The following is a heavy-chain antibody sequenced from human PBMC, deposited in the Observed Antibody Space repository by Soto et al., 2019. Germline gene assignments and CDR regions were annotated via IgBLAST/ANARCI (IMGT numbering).Heavy chain of an antibody. CDR1: DDSINSDKYY. D-gene: IGHD6-6*01. V-gene: IGHV4-39*01. Sequence: SETLSLTCSVSDDSINSDKYYWGWIRQPPGKGLEWIGSIYYRGNAYYNPSLQTRVTISLDKSKSQFSLKLNSVTAADSAVYFCASLEGLATSSYYFDFWGPGALVTVFS. CDR3: ASLEGLATSSYYFDF. CDR2: IYYRGNA. J-gene: IGHJ4*02.